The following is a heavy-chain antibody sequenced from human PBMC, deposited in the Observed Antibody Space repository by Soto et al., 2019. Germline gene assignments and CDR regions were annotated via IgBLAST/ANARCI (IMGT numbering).Heavy chain of an antibody. J-gene: IGHJ4*02. CDR2: VKSRPDGGTT. CDR1: GFSFSNAW. Sequence: EGQLEQSGGGLARSGGSLRLSCVASGFSFSNAWMTWVSQAPGKGLEWVGRVKSRPDGGTTDYASPVRGRFTITRDDSKSTVYLPMHSLKGDDTAVYYCTTVFLLPRGLGSSVFWGQGALVTVSS. V-gene: IGHV3-15*01. CDR3: TTVFLLPRGLGSSVF. D-gene: IGHD1-26*01.